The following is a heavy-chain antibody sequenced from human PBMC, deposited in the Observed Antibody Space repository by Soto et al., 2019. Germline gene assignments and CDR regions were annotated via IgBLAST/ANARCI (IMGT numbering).Heavy chain of an antibody. Sequence: QVQLVESGGGLVEPGGSLRLPCAASGFRFSDHYMTWIRQAPGKGLEWVSRISGGGTTMYYADSVKGRFTVSRDNAKNSLYLQMNSLRAEDTAVYYCAGDPYYYGSAFWGQGTLVTVSS. CDR2: ISGGGTTM. CDR3: AGDPYYYGSAF. J-gene: IGHJ4*02. V-gene: IGHV3-11*01. D-gene: IGHD3-10*01. CDR1: GFRFSDHY.